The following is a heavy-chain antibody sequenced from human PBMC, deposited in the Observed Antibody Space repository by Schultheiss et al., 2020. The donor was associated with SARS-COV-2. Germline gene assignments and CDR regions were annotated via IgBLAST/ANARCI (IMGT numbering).Heavy chain of an antibody. Sequence: GGSLRLSCAASGFTFSSYWMSWVRQAPGKGLEWVGRIKSKTDGGTTDYAAPVKGRFTISRDDSKNTLYLQMNSLRAEDTAVYYCAKDRHPSGSYGYWGQGTLVTVSS. D-gene: IGHD1-26*01. CDR2: IKSKTDGGTT. CDR1: GFTFSSYW. CDR3: AKDRHPSGSYGY. V-gene: IGHV3-15*01. J-gene: IGHJ4*02.